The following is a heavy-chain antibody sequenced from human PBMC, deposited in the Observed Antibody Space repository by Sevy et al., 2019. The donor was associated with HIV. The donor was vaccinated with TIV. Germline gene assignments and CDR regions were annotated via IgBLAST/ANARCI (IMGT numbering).Heavy chain of an antibody. Sequence: GGSLRLSCAASGFTFSSYWMNWVRQAPGKGLEWVANIKQDGSEKYYVDSVKGRFTISRDNAKNSMHLQMKSLRAEDTAVYYCARALAAAASYWGQGTLVTVSS. CDR3: ARALAAAASY. V-gene: IGHV3-7*01. D-gene: IGHD6-25*01. J-gene: IGHJ4*02. CDR2: IKQDGSEK. CDR1: GFTFSSYW.